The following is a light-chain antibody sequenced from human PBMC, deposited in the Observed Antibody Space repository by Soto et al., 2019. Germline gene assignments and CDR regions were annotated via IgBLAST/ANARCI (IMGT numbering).Light chain of an antibody. CDR3: QQYSSSLVYT. J-gene: IGKJ2*01. Sequence: EIVLTQSPGTLSLFPGEGATLSCRASQSLSSGYLAWYQQKPGQAPRLLIYGVSSRATGIPDRFSGSGSGTDFTLTISRLEHEDFSVYYCQQYSSSLVYTFGQGTKLEIK. CDR2: GVS. V-gene: IGKV3-20*01. CDR1: QSLSSGY.